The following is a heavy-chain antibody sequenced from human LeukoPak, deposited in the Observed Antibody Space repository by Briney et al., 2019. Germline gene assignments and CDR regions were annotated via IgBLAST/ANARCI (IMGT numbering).Heavy chain of an antibody. V-gene: IGHV5-51*01. CDR2: IYPGDSET. Sequence: GESLKISCKGSGYSFTTSWIGWVRQMPGEGLEWMGIIYPGDSETRYNPSFQGQVSISADKSINTAYLQWSSLKASDTAMYYCARQYSGFDYWGQGTLVTVSS. D-gene: IGHD3-10*01. CDR3: ARQYSGFDY. J-gene: IGHJ4*02. CDR1: GYSFTTSW.